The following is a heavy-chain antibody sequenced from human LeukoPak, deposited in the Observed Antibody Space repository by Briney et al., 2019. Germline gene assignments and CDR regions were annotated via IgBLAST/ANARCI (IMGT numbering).Heavy chain of an antibody. J-gene: IGHJ4*02. D-gene: IGHD1-26*01. Sequence: GGSLRLSCAASGFTFSDHYMDWVRQAPRKGLEWVGRSRNKANSYTIEYAASVKGRFTIPRDDSKNSLYLQMNSLKTEDTAVYYCTTTAYSGSYSLDYWGQGTLVTVSS. CDR3: TTTAYSGSYSLDY. CDR1: GFTFSDHY. CDR2: SRNKANSYTI. V-gene: IGHV3-72*01.